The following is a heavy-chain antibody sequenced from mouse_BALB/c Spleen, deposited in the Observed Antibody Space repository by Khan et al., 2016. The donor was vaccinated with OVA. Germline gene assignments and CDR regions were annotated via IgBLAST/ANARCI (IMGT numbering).Heavy chain of an antibody. CDR1: GYSITSDYA. CDR2: ITYSGST. V-gene: IGHV3-2*02. CDR3: ARRSV. Sequence: EVQLQESGPGLVKPSQSLSLTCTVTGYSITSDYAWNWIRQFPGNKLVWMGYITYSGSTSYNPSLKSRISITRDTSKNQFFLQLNSVTTEDTATYFCARRSVWGAGTTVTVSS. J-gene: IGHJ1*01.